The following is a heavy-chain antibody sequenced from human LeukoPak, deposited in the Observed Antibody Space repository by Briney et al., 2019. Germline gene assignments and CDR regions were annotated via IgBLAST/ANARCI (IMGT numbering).Heavy chain of an antibody. CDR1: GITFGNNW. CDR3: ARDVPHNWFDT. V-gene: IGHV3-74*01. Sequence: GGSLRLSCAASGITFGNNWMHWVRQRPGEGLVWISRINSDGGGAIYADSVKGRFTVSRDNAKNTLYLQMNSLRAEDTAVYYCARDVPHNWFDTWGQGTLVTVSS. J-gene: IGHJ5*02. CDR2: INSDGGGA.